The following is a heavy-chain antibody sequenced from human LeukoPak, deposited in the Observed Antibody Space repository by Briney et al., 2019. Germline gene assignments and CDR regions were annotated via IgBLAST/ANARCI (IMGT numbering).Heavy chain of an antibody. J-gene: IGHJ1*01. D-gene: IGHD3-22*01. CDR3: ARGGELPYYYDSSGPIEYFQH. Sequence: ASVKVSCKASGYTFTSYAMHWVRQAPGQRLEWMGWINAGNGNTEYSQRFRDRVSITRDTSASTAYMELSSLISEDTAIYYCARGGELPYYYDSSGPIEYFQHWGQGTLVTVSS. CDR1: GYTFTSYA. CDR2: INAGNGNT. V-gene: IGHV1-3*01.